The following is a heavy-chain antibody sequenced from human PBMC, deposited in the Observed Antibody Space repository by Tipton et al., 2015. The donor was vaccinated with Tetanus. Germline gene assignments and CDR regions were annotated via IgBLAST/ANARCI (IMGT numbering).Heavy chain of an antibody. D-gene: IGHD5-12*01. CDR1: GGSVSSGSYY. CDR3: ARAGGATDD. Sequence: GLVKPSETLSLTCTVSGGSVSSGSYYWSWIRQPPGKGLEWIGYIYYSGSTNYNPSLKSRVTISVDTSKNQFSLKLSSATAADTAVYYCARAGGATDDWGQGTLVTVSS. J-gene: IGHJ4*02. V-gene: IGHV4-61*01. CDR2: IYYSGST.